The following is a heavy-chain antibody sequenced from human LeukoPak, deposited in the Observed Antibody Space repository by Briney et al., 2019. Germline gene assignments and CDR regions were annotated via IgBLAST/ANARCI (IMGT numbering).Heavy chain of an antibody. Sequence: GGSPRLSCAASGFTFSSYAMHWVRQAPGKGLEWVAVISYDGSKKYYADSVKGRFTISRDNSKNTLYLQMNSLRAEDTAVYYCARESLILVVTPLHYFDYWGRGTLVTGSS. CDR2: ISYDGSKK. J-gene: IGHJ4*02. V-gene: IGHV3-30*04. D-gene: IGHD3-22*01. CDR3: ARESLILVVTPLHYFDY. CDR1: GFTFSSYA.